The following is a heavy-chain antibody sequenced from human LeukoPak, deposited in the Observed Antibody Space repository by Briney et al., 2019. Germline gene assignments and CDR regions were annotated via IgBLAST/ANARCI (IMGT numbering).Heavy chain of an antibody. D-gene: IGHD6-19*01. V-gene: IGHV1-2*04. CDR1: GYTFTGYY. J-gene: IGHJ4*02. CDR2: INPNSGGT. Sequence: ASVKVSCRASGYTFTGYYMHWVRQAPGEGLEWMGWINPNSGGTNYAQKFQGWVTMTRDTSISTAYMELSRLRSDDTAVYYCARTYSSGWYYFDYWGQGTLVTVSS. CDR3: ARTYSSGWYYFDY.